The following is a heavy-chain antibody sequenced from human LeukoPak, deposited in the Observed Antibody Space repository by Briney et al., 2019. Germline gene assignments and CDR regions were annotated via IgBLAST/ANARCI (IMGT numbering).Heavy chain of an antibody. J-gene: IGHJ6*03. D-gene: IGHD2-15*01. V-gene: IGHV4-4*07. CDR2: IYTSGST. Sequence: SETLSLTCTVSGGSISSYYWSWIRQPAGKGLEWIGRIYTSGSTNYNPSLKSRVTMSVDTSKNQFSLKLSSVTAADTAVYYCARGVAAATYYYYCMDVWGKGTTVTVSS. CDR1: GGSISSYY. CDR3: ARGVAAATYYYYCMDV.